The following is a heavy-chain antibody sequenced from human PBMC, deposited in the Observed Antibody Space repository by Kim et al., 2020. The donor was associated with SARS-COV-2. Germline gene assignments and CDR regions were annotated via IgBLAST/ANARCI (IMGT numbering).Heavy chain of an antibody. V-gene: IGHV3-15*01. J-gene: IGHJ4*02. D-gene: IGHD3-10*01. CDR1: GFTFTTAW. CDR2: FKGKTDGATT. CDR3: TVLGGSGSYFTSDD. Sequence: GGSLRLSCAASGFTFTTAWMSWVRQAPGKGLECVALFKGKTDGATTDYAEPVKGRFTISRDESKNTLYLQMDSLQTEDTALYYCTVLGGSGSYFTSDDWGQGTLVTVSS.